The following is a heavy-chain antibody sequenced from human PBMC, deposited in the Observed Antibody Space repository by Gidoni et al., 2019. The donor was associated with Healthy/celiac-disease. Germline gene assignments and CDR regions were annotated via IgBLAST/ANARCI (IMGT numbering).Heavy chain of an antibody. CDR3: AKAPRGIVLMVYLGYDAFDI. Sequence: QVQLVESGGGVVQPGRSLRLSCAASGFTFSSSGMLWVRQAPGKGLEWVAVISYDGSNKYYADSVKGRFTISRDNSKNTLYLQMNSLRAEDTAVYYCAKAPRGIVLMVYLGYDAFDIWGQGTMVTVSS. CDR1: GFTFSSSG. D-gene: IGHD2-8*01. CDR2: ISYDGSNK. V-gene: IGHV3-30*18. J-gene: IGHJ3*02.